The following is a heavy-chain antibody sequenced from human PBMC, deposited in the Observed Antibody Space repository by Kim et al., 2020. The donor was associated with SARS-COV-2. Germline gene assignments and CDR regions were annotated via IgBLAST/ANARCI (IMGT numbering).Heavy chain of an antibody. Sequence: TETLSLTCTVSGDSINSGDYYWGWIRQSPGKGLEWIGRIYYSGSTLYNPSLKSRVTISVDTSKNQFSLKVSSVTAADTAVYYCARYSAGWHWGQGTLVT. J-gene: IGHJ4*02. V-gene: IGHV4-39*01. CDR2: IYYSGST. CDR3: ARYSAGWH. D-gene: IGHD5-18*01. CDR1: GDSINSGDYY.